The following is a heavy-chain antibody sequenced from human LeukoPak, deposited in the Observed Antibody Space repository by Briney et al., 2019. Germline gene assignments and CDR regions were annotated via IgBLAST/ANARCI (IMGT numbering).Heavy chain of an antibody. CDR2: ISAYNGNT. V-gene: IGHV1-18*01. CDR1: GYTFTSYG. CDR3: ARFIAARPDNWFDP. Sequence: ASVKVSCKASGYTFTSYGISWVRQAPGQGLEWMGWISAYNGNTNYAQKLQGRVTMTTDTSTSTAYMELRSLRSDDTAVSYCARFIAARPDNWFDPWGQGTLVTVSS. J-gene: IGHJ5*02. D-gene: IGHD6-6*01.